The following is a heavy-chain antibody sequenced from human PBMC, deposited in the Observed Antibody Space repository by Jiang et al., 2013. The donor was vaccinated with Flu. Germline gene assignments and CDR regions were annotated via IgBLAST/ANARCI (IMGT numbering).Heavy chain of an antibody. CDR2: IYYSGST. D-gene: IGHD5-24*01. J-gene: IGHJ6*02. CDR3: ARQKGRGRWLYYYYYGMDV. Sequence: PSETLSLTCTVSGGSISSSSYYWGWIRQPPGKGLEWIGSIYYSGSTYYNPSLKSRVTISVDTSKNQFSLKLSSVTAADTAVYYCARQKGRGRWLYYYYYGMDVWGQGTTVTVSS. CDR1: GGSISSSSYY. V-gene: IGHV4-39*07.